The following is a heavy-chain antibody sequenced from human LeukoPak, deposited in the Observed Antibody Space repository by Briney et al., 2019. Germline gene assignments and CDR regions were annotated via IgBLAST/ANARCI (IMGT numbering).Heavy chain of an antibody. D-gene: IGHD5-24*01. CDR1: GFTFNKYA. V-gene: IGHV3-48*01. Sequence: GGSLRLSCAASGFTFNKYAMNWVRQAPGKGLEWVSYVSSSSGTIYYADSVKGRFIISRDNAKNSLFLQVSSLRADDTALYFCARDLKEMATIGYWYFDLWGRGTLVTVSS. CDR2: VSSSSGTI. CDR3: ARDLKEMATIGYWYFDL. J-gene: IGHJ2*01.